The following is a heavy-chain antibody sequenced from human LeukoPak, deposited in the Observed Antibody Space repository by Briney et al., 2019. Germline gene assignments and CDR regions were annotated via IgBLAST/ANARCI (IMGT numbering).Heavy chain of an antibody. Sequence: SETLSLTCTVSGGSISSYYWSWIRPPPGKGLEWIGYIYYSGSTNYNPSLKSRVTISVDTSKNQFSLKLSSVTAADTAVYYCARGYYYGSSGYYIDYWGQGTLVTVSS. J-gene: IGHJ4*02. D-gene: IGHD3-22*01. CDR3: ARGYYYGSSGYYIDY. CDR2: IYYSGST. V-gene: IGHV4-59*01. CDR1: GGSISSYY.